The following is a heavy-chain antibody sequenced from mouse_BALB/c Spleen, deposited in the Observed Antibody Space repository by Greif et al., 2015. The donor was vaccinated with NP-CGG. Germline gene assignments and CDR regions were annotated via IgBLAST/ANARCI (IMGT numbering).Heavy chain of an antibody. CDR3: ARRARATCMDY. CDR2: ILPGSGST. D-gene: IGHD3-1*01. CDR1: GYTFSSYW. Sequence: VQLQQSGAELMKPGASVKISCKATGYTFSSYWIEWVKQRPGHGLEWIGEILPGSGSTNYNEKFKGKATFTADTSSNTAYMQLSSLTSEDSAVYYCARRARATCMDYWGQGTSVTVSS. V-gene: IGHV1-9*01. J-gene: IGHJ4*01.